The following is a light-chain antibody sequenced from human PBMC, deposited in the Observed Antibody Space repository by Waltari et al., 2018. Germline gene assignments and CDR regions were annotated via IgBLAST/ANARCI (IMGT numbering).Light chain of an antibody. J-gene: IGLJ2*01. CDR3: QSYDSSLGGSV. Sequence: QSVLTQPPSVSGAPGQRVTISCTGSSSNIGAGYDVHGYQQLPGKAPKLLIHGNSNRPSGVPDRISGSKSGTSASLAITGLQAEDEADYYCQSYDSSLGGSVFGGGTKLTVL. V-gene: IGLV1-40*01. CDR1: SSNIGAGYD. CDR2: GNS.